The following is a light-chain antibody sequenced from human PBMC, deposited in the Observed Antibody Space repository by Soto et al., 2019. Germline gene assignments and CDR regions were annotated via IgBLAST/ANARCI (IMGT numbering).Light chain of an antibody. V-gene: IGKV1-12*01. CDR1: QGISTW. CDR2: SAS. CDR3: QQDSSFPLT. J-gene: IGKJ4*01. Sequence: DIQMSQSPSSVSASVGDRVTITCRASQGISTWLAWYQQKPGKAPKLLIYSASRLESGIPSSFSGSGSGTDFTLTIASLQPEDFATYYCQQDSSFPLTDGGGTKVEIK.